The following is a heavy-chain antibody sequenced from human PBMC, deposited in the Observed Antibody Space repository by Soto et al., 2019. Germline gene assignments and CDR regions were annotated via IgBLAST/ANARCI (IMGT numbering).Heavy chain of an antibody. CDR2: INSDGSST. V-gene: IGHV3-74*01. J-gene: IGHJ4*02. CDR1: GFTFSSYW. CDR3: ARDLRAYYYDSSGYY. Sequence: TGGSLRLSCAASGFTFSSYWMHWVRQAPGKGLVWVSLINSDGSSTSYADSVKGRFTISRDNAKNTLYLQMNSLRAEDTAVYYCARDLRAYYYDSSGYYWGQGTMGTVSS. D-gene: IGHD3-22*01.